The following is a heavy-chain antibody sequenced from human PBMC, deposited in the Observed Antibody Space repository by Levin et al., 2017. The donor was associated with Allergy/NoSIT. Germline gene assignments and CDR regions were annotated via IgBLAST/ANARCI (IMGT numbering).Heavy chain of an antibody. CDR3: ARGRLYWYFDL. J-gene: IGHJ2*01. V-gene: IGHV4-59*01. CDR1: GDSINSDY. CDR2: LYYSGST. Sequence: SETLSLTCSVSGDSINSDYLSWIRQPPGKGPEWIGYLYYSGSTNYNPSLQSRVTMSIDKSKNHFSLRLRSVTAADTAVYYCARGRLYWYFDLWGRGTLVTVAS.